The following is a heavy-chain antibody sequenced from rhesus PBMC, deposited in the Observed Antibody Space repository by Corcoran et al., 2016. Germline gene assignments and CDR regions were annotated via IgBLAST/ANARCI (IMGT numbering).Heavy chain of an antibody. Sequence: QVQLQESGPGLVKPSETLSLTCAVSGYSISSGYYWGWIRQPPGKGLEYIGYISGSSGSTYNNPSLKSRVTISTDTSKNQFSLKLSSVTAADTAVYYCARLANIWTGYDYWGQGVLVTVSS. J-gene: IGHJ4*01. D-gene: IGHD3-3*01. CDR1: GYSISSGYY. CDR3: ARLANIWTGYDY. V-gene: IGHV4-99*01. CDR2: ISGSSGST.